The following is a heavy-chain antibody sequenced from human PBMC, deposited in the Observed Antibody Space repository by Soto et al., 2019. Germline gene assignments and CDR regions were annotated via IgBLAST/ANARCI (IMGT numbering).Heavy chain of an antibody. V-gene: IGHV4-31*03. CDR3: ARDLLDAFDI. CDR1: GGSISSGGYY. J-gene: IGHJ3*02. CDR2: IYYSGST. Sequence: PSETLSLTCTVSGGSISSGGYYWSWIRQHPGKGLEWIGYIYYSGSTYYNPSLKSRVTISVDTSKNQFSLELSSVTAADTAVYYCARDLLDAFDIWGQGTMVTVSS.